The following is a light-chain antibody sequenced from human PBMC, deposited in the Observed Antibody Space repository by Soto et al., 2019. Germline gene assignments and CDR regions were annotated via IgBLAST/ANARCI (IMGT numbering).Light chain of an antibody. CDR2: GNS. Sequence: QSVLTQPPSVSGAPGQRVTISCNGSSSNIGAGYDVHWYQQFPGTAPKLLIYGNSNRPSGVPDRFSGSKSGTSVSLAITGLLAEDEADYYCQSYDSSLTLYVFGTGTKLTVL. CDR1: SSNIGAGYD. J-gene: IGLJ1*01. CDR3: QSYDSSLTLYV. V-gene: IGLV1-40*01.